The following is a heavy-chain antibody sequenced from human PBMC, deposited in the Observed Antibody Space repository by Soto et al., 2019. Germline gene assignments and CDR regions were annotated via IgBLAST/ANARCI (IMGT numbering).Heavy chain of an antibody. V-gene: IGHV3-23*01. CDR3: AKDFGSVSSGRYSMDV. Sequence: EVQLLESGGGLVQPGGSLRLACAASVFTFSSHAMSWVRQAPGKGLEWVSTISSGGDNTYSADSVKGRFTISRDNSKKTLYLQINSLGAGDAAVYYWAKDFGSVSSGRYSMDVWGQGATVTVSS. D-gene: IGHD6-19*01. CDR1: VFTFSSHA. CDR2: ISSGGDNT. J-gene: IGHJ6*02.